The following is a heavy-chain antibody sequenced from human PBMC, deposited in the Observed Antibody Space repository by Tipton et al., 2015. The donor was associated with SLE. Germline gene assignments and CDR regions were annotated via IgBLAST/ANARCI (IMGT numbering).Heavy chain of an antibody. V-gene: IGHV4-61*02. CDR2: IYTSGST. D-gene: IGHD3-10*01. CDR1: GGSISSGSYY. J-gene: IGHJ5*02. CDR3: ARDLNYYGSGSYKGWFDP. Sequence: TLSLTCTVSGGSISSGSYYWSWIRQPAGKGLGWIGRIYTSGSTNYNPSLKSRVTISVDTSKNQFSLKLSSVTAADTAVYYCARDLNYYGSGSYKGWFDPWGQGTLVTVSS.